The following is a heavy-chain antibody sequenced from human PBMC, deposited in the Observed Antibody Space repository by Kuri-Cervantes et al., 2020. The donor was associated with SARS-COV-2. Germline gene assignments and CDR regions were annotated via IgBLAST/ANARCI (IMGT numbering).Heavy chain of an antibody. CDR3: ARQRDTAMDTASPFDY. CDR1: GFTFSSYS. Sequence: GGSLRLSCAASGFTFSSYSMNWVRRAPGKVLEWVSSISSSSSYIYYADSVKGRFTISRDNAKNSLYLQMNSLRAEDTAVYYCARQRDTAMDTASPFDYWGQGTLVTVSS. CDR2: ISSSSSYI. J-gene: IGHJ4*02. V-gene: IGHV3-21*01. D-gene: IGHD5-18*01.